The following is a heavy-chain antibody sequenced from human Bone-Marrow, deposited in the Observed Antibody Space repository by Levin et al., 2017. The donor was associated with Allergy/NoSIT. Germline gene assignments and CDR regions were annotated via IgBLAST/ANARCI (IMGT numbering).Heavy chain of an antibody. CDR3: ARLLGPWDCSGSSCYLEY. CDR2: IGPRSDTI. Sequence: AGGSLRLSCAASGFSFSTYSMSWVRQTPGKGLEWISYIGPRSDTIYYADSVRGRFTTSRDDAKNSLYLQMSSLRADDTAVYYCARLLGPWDCSGSSCYLEYWGRGTLVTVSS. CDR1: GFSFSTYS. D-gene: IGHD2-15*01. J-gene: IGHJ4*02. V-gene: IGHV3-48*01.